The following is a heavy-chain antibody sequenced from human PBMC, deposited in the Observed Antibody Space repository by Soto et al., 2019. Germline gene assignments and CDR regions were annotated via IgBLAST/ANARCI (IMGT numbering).Heavy chain of an antibody. V-gene: IGHV1-8*01. Sequence: QVQLVQSGAEVKKPGASVKVSCKASGYTFTSYDINWVRQATGQGLEWMGWMNPNSGNTGYAQKFQGRVTMTRNTSMSTVYMELSNLRSEDTAVYYCARGYAGGAQVVVAGTVHYQYYYMDVWGKGTTVTVSS. CDR3: ARGYAGGAQVVVAGTVHYQYYYMDV. D-gene: IGHD2-15*01. CDR1: GYTFTSYD. J-gene: IGHJ6*03. CDR2: MNPNSGNT.